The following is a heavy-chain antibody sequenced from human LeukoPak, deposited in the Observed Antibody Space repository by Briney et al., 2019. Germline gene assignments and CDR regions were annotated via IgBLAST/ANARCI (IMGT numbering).Heavy chain of an antibody. J-gene: IGHJ2*01. CDR3: AREKGIVVVPAAIPEAYWYFDL. CDR2: IYTSGST. Sequence: SETLSLTCTVSGGSISSSSYYWSWIRQPAGKGLEWIGRIYTSGSTNYNPSLKSRVTISVDTSKNQFSLKLSSVTAADTAVYYCAREKGIVVVPAAIPEAYWYFDLWGRGTLVTVSS. CDR1: GGSISSSSYY. V-gene: IGHV4-61*02. D-gene: IGHD2-2*01.